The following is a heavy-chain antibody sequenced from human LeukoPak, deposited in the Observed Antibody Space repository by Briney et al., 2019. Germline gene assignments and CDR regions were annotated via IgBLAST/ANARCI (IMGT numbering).Heavy chain of an antibody. J-gene: IGHJ6*02. CDR2: IYYTGST. Sequence: PSETLSLTCTVSGGSLNNYYWSWIRQPPGKGLEWIGYIYYTGSTNYSPSLKSRVTISVDTSKNQFSLKLSSVTAADTAVYYCARDPYCSSTSCYYYYYGMDVWGQGTTVTVSS. V-gene: IGHV4-59*12. CDR3: ARDPYCSSTSCYYYYYGMDV. D-gene: IGHD2-2*01. CDR1: GGSLNNYY.